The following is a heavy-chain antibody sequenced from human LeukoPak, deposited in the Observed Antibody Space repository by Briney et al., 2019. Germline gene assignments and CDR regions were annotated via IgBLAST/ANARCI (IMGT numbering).Heavy chain of an antibody. D-gene: IGHD6-13*01. J-gene: IGHJ4*02. CDR2: IIPIFGTA. CDR1: GGTFSSYA. V-gene: IGHV1-69*01. CDR3: ARLCIAAAGTHFDY. Sequence: VASVKVSCKASGGTFSSYAISWVRQAPGQGLEWMGGIIPIFGTANYAQKFQGRVTITADESTSTAYMELSSLRSEDTAVYYCARLCIAAAGTHFDYWGQGTLVTVSS.